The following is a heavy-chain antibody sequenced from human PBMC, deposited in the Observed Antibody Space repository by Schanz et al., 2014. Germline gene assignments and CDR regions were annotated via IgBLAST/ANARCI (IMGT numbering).Heavy chain of an antibody. V-gene: IGHV3-30-3*01. Sequence: QGQLVESGGGVVQPGRSLRLSCAASGFTFSSYAMHWVRQAPGKGLEWVAVMSSDESRKFYADSEKGRFTISRDNSKNTLFLQMSSLRAEDAAVYRCARDKNYDDSAEYGMDVWGQGTTVTVSS. D-gene: IGHD3-22*01. J-gene: IGHJ6*02. CDR1: GFTFSSYA. CDR3: ARDKNYDDSAEYGMDV. CDR2: MSSDESRK.